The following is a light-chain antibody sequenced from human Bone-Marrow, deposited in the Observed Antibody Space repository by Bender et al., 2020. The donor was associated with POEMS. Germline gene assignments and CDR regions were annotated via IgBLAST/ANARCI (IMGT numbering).Light chain of an antibody. CDR3: LSADSSGTYHV. Sequence: SYELTQPPSVSVSPGQTARITCSGDAFPRHFTSWYQQRPGQAPVLVIYKDTERPSGIPERFSGSSSGTTVTLTISGVQAEDEADYYCLSADSSGTYHVFGTGTKVTVL. CDR1: AFPRHF. CDR2: KDT. J-gene: IGLJ1*01. V-gene: IGLV3-25*03.